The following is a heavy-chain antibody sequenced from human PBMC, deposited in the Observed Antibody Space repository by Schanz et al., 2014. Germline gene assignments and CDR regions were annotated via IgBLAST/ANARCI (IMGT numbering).Heavy chain of an antibody. CDR3: ARPALWFGDNCFDP. CDR1: GFTFENYA. CDR2: INWSDGGST. Sequence: EVQLVESGGGVVRPGGSLRLSCAASGFTFENYALTWVRQVPGKGLEWVARINWSDGGSTGYADSERGRFTIARDNAKNALYLEMNSLRVEDTAVYYCARPALWFGDNCFDPWGQGTLVTVSS. D-gene: IGHD3-10*01. V-gene: IGHV3-20*04. J-gene: IGHJ5*02.